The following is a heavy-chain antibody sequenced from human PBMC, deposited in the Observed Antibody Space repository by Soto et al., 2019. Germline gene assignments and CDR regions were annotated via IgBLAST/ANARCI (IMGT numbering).Heavy chain of an antibody. D-gene: IGHD2-15*01. V-gene: IGHV3-30*09. J-gene: IGHJ6*02. Sequence: PGGSLRLSCAASGFTFSSYVIHWVRQAPGKGLEWVALISTDGTDKYYPDSVRGRFAISRDNSKNTLYLQMNSLRTEDTAVYYCVKDGVSLPNVVNYPFYIRGQRTTVPVSS. CDR3: VKDGVSLPNVVNYPFYI. CDR2: ISTDGTDK. CDR1: GFTFSSYV.